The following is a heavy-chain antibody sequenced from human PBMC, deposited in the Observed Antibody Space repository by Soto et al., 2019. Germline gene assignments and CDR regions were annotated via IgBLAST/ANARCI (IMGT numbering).Heavy chain of an antibody. J-gene: IGHJ4*02. CDR1: GGSISSGNYY. Sequence: SETLSLTCTISGGSISSGNYYWSWIRQPPGKGLEWIGFISYSGSTYYSLSLKSRVTISVDTSKNQFSLNLSFVTAADTAVYYCATMGTPATGLYYFDYWGQGTLVTVSS. CDR2: ISYSGST. V-gene: IGHV4-30-4*01. D-gene: IGHD5-18*01. CDR3: ATMGTPATGLYYFDY.